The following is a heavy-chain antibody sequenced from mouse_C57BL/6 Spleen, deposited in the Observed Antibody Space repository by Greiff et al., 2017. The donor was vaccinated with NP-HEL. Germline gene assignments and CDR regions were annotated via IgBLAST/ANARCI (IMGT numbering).Heavy chain of an antibody. CDR3: ARDPGRYAMDY. Sequence: EVMLVESGGGLVKPGGSLKLSCAASGFTFSSYAMSWVRRTPEKRLEWVATISDGGSYTYYPDNVKGRFTISRDNAKNNLYLQMSHLKSEDTAMYYCARDPGRYAMDYWGQGTSVTVSS. CDR1: GFTFSSYA. J-gene: IGHJ4*01. V-gene: IGHV5-4*01. CDR2: ISDGGSYT. D-gene: IGHD3-3*01.